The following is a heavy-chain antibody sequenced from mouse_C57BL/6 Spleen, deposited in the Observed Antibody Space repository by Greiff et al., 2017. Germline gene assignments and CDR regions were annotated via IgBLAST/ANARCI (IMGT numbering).Heavy chain of an antibody. Sequence: EVQLVESGGGLVKPRGSLKLSCAASGFTFSDYGMHWVRQAPEKGLEWVAYISSGSSTIYYADTVKGRFTISRDNAKNTLFLQMTSLRSEDTAMYYCARGTTVVATGAMDYWGQGTSVTVSS. CDR2: ISSGSSTI. CDR1: GFTFSDYG. CDR3: ARGTTVVATGAMDY. V-gene: IGHV5-17*01. D-gene: IGHD1-1*01. J-gene: IGHJ4*01.